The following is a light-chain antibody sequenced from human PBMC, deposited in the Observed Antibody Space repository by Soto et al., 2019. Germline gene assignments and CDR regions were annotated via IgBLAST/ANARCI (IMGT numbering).Light chain of an antibody. V-gene: IGLV2-14*01. J-gene: IGLJ2*01. CDR3: SSYTSSITLV. Sequence: QSVLTQPASVSGSPGQSITISCTGTSSDVGGYNYVSWYQQHPGKAPKLMIYDVNNRPSGVSNRFSGSKSGNTASLTISWLQAEDEGDYYCSSYTSSITLVFGGGTKLTVL. CDR2: DVN. CDR1: SSDVGGYNY.